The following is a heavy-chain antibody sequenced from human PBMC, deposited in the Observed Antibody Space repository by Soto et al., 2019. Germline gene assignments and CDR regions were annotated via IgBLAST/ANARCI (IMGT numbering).Heavy chain of an antibody. CDR3: ARESEGGNLHDWFDP. CDR2: VHYSGST. J-gene: IGHJ5*02. D-gene: IGHD3-16*01. V-gene: IGHV4-59*01. Sequence: SETLSLTCSVSGDSIGIYYWSWVRQPPGKGLEWLGFVHYSGSTRYNPSLKGRVTMLVDTSKNQLSLKLRSVTAADTAVYYCARESEGGNLHDWFDPWGQGILVTVSS. CDR1: GDSIGIYY.